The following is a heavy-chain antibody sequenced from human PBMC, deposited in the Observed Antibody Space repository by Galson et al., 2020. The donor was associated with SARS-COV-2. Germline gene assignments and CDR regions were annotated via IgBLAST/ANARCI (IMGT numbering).Heavy chain of an antibody. CDR1: GGSFSGHY. CDR2: ITQSGSV. Sequence: SETLSLTCAVYGGSFSGHYWSWIRQSPGKGLEWLGAITQSGSVNYNPSLKSRVTISADTSKNQFSLELRSVTAADTAVYYCARGLFQTTMVIVVFTSGSFYFDSWGQGTLVSVSS. V-gene: IGHV4-34*01. CDR3: ARGLFQTTMVIVVFTSGSFYFDS. J-gene: IGHJ4*02. D-gene: IGHD3-22*01.